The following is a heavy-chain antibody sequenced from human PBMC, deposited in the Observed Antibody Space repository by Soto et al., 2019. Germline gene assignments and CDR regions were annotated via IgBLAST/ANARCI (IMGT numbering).Heavy chain of an antibody. CDR1: GYSFTRYA. CDR2: INAGGGGT. Sequence: QVQLVQSGAEVKETGASVKVSCKGSGYSFTRYAIHWVRQAPGQSLEWMGWINAGGGGTKYSQKLQGRVIITRDTSATTVYLDLNSLRYEDTAMYYCAREKGSAGTFDFWGQGTLVTVSS. CDR3: AREKGSAGTFDF. J-gene: IGHJ4*02. D-gene: IGHD6-13*01. V-gene: IGHV1-3*01.